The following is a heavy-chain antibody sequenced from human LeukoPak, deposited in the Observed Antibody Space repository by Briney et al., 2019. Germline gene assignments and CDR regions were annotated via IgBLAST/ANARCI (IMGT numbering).Heavy chain of an antibody. CDR2: MNPNRGNT. CDR3: ARGGTSGNLNCFDP. J-gene: IGHJ5*02. D-gene: IGHD1-14*01. Sequence: GASVKVSCKASGYTFASYDINWVRQATGQGLEWMGWMNPNRGNTDYAQKFQGRVPITKNTSISTAYMELHRMRSEDTATYYCARGGTSGNLNCFDPWGQRTLVTVSS. V-gene: IGHV1-8*01. CDR1: GYTFASYD.